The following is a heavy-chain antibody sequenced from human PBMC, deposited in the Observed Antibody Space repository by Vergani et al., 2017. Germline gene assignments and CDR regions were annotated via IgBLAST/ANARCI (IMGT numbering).Heavy chain of an antibody. CDR2: VNQDGSEK. CDR3: VRVPLIRRGSGNYGINNYHGMDV. CDR1: GFISSSYW. J-gene: IGHJ6*02. D-gene: IGHD3-10*01. Sequence: EVQLVESGGGLVQRGGSLRLSCAASGFISSSYWMSWVRQAPGKGLEWVANVNQDGSEKYYVDSVRGRFTISRDNAKNSIYLQMNSLRAEDTAVYFCVRVPLIRRGSGNYGINNYHGMDVWGQGTTVIVSS. V-gene: IGHV3-7*01.